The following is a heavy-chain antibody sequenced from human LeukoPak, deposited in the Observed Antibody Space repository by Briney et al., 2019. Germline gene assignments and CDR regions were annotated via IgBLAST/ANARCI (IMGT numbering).Heavy chain of an antibody. J-gene: IGHJ2*01. CDR1: GGSISSYY. CDR2: IYTSGST. D-gene: IGHD6-13*01. Sequence: PSETLSLTCTVSGGSISSYYWSWIRQPPGKGLGWIGYIYTSGSTNYNPSLKSRVTISVDTSKNQFSLKLSSVTAADTSVYYCARHTSSRSPDWYFDLWGRGTLVTVSS. V-gene: IGHV4-4*09. CDR3: ARHTSSRSPDWYFDL.